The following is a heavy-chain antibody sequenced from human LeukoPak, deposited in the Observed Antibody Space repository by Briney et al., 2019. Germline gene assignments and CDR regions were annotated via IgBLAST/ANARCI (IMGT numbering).Heavy chain of an antibody. V-gene: IGHV4-59*08. CDR2: IYYSGST. Sequence: SETLSLTCTVSGGSISSYYWSWIRQPPGKGLEWIGYIYYSGSTNYNPSLKSRVTISVDTSKNQFSLKLSSVTAADTAVYYCARRHNHDILTGYYSWKDAFDIWGQGTMVTVSS. CDR3: ARRHNHDILTGYYSWKDAFDI. J-gene: IGHJ3*02. CDR1: GGSISSYY. D-gene: IGHD3-9*01.